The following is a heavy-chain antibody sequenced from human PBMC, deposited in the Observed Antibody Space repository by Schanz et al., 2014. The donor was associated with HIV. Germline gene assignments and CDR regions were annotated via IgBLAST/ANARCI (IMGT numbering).Heavy chain of an antibody. Sequence: QVQLVESXXXVVQPGRXXXXXXXGSXXXXXXFGIHWVRQXXXXXXXXLAVISYDGRNKKFANSVKGRFTISRDNSKNTVYLPAKSLRPEDTAVYHCAKDRNYYDSKYRGKGNYY. V-gene: IGHV3-30*18. J-gene: IGHJ6*01. CDR3: AKDRNYYDSKYRGKGNYY. CDR2: ISYDGRNK. D-gene: IGHD3-22*01. CDR1: XXXXXXFG.